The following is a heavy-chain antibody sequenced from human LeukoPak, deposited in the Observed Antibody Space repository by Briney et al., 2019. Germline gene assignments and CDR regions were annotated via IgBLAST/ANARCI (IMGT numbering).Heavy chain of an antibody. CDR2: IYTSGST. V-gene: IGHV4-61*02. Sequence: PSETLSLTCTVSGGSISSGSYYWSWIRQPAGKGLEWIGRIYTSGSTNYNPCLKSRATISVDTSKNQFSLKLSSVTAADTAVYYCAREGMRYGGNPFDYWGQGTLVTVSS. D-gene: IGHD4-23*01. CDR3: AREGMRYGGNPFDY. CDR1: GGSISSGSYY. J-gene: IGHJ4*02.